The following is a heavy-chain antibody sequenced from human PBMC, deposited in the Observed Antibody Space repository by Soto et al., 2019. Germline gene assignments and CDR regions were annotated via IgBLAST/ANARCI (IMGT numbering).Heavy chain of an antibody. V-gene: IGHV3-30*18. CDR3: AKHILAGPLSPFDY. CDR2: ISYDGSNK. CDR1: GFRFSGYG. Sequence: GGSLRLSCAASGFRFSGYGMHWVRQAPGKGLEWVAVISYDGSNKYYADSVRGRFTISRDNSKNTLYLQMNSLRAEDTAVYYCAKHILAGPLSPFDYWGQGTLVTVSS. D-gene: IGHD6-19*01. J-gene: IGHJ4*02.